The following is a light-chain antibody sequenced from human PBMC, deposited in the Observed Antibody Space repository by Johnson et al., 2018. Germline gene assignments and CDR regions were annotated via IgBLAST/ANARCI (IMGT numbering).Light chain of an antibody. CDR2: ENN. Sequence: QSVLTQPPSVSAAPGQKVTISCSGSSSNIGNNYVSWYQQLPGTAPKLLIYENNKRPSGIPDRFSGSKSGTSATLGITGLQTGDEADYYCGTWGSSLSAGNCLGTGTKVTVL. CDR3: GTWGSSLSAGNC. CDR1: SSNIGNNY. J-gene: IGLJ1*01. V-gene: IGLV1-51*02.